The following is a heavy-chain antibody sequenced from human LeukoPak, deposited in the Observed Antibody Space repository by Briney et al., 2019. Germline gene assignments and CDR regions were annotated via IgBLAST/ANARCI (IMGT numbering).Heavy chain of an antibody. Sequence: SETLSLTCTLSGDSISSYYWRWLRHPPGKGLEWIGYTYYSGSTNYNPSLKRRATISVDTSKSQFSLMLSTVTAADTAVYCCARDGLYYDSSGLLLWGQGTLVTVSS. D-gene: IGHD3-22*01. V-gene: IGHV4-59*01. CDR2: TYYSGST. CDR3: ARDGLYYDSSGLLL. CDR1: GDSISSYY. J-gene: IGHJ4*02.